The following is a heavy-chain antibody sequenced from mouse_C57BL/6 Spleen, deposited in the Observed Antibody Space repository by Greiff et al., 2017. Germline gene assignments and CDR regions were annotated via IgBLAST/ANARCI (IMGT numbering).Heavy chain of an antibody. J-gene: IGHJ2*01. CDR2: ISSGSSTI. Sequence: EVKLMESGGGLVKPGGSLKLSCAASGFTFSDYGMHWVRQAPEKGLEWVAYISSGSSTIYYADTVKGRFTISRDKAKNTLFLQMTSLRSEDTAMYYCARQGYYGSSYYFDYWGQGTTLTVSS. CDR3: ARQGYYGSSYYFDY. D-gene: IGHD1-1*01. V-gene: IGHV5-17*01. CDR1: GFTFSDYG.